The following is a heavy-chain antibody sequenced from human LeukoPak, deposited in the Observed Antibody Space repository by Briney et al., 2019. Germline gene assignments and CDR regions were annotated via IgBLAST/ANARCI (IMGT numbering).Heavy chain of an antibody. D-gene: IGHD3-9*01. V-gene: IGHV3-23*01. CDR2: ISGSGGST. CDR3: AKDRLRYFDWLPFDY. J-gene: IGHJ4*02. CDR1: GFTFSSYA. Sequence: PGGSLRLSCAASGFTFSSYAMSWVRQAPGKGLEWVSVISGSGGSTYYADSVKGRFTISRDNSKNTLYLQMNSLRAEDTAVYYCAKDRLRYFDWLPFDYWGQGTLVPVSS.